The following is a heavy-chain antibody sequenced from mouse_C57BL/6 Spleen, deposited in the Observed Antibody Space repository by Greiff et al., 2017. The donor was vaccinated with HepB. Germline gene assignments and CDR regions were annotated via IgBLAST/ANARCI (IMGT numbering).Heavy chain of an antibody. CDR2: IDPANGNT. D-gene: IGHD1-1*01. J-gene: IGHJ4*01. V-gene: IGHV14-3*01. Sequence: EVQLQQSVAELVRPGASVKLSCTASGFNIKNTYMHWVKQRPEQGLEWIGRIDPANGNTKYAPKFQGKATITADTSSNTAYLQLSSLTSEDTAIYYCARYYGSSYPLYYAMDYWGQGTSVTVSS. CDR1: GFNIKNTY. CDR3: ARYYGSSYPLYYAMDY.